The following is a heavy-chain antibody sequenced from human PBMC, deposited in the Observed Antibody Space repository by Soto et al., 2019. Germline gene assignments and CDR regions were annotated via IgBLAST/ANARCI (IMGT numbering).Heavy chain of an antibody. D-gene: IGHD3-3*01. Sequence: EVQLVESGGGLVQPGGSLRLSCAASGFTFSSYSMNWVRQAPGKGLEWVSSISSSSSYIYYADSVKGRFTISRDNAKNSLYLQMNSLRAEDTAVYYCASLPHYDFWSGYSNFDYWGQGTLVTVSS. CDR3: ASLPHYDFWSGYSNFDY. J-gene: IGHJ4*02. V-gene: IGHV3-21*01. CDR1: GFTFSSYS. CDR2: ISSSSSYI.